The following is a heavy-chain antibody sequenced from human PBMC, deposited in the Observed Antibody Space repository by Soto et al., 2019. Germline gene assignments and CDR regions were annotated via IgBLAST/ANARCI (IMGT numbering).Heavy chain of an antibody. D-gene: IGHD3-3*01. Sequence: QLQLQESGPGLVKPSETLSLTCTVSGGSISSSSYYWGWIRQPPGKGLEWIGSIYYSGSTYYNPSLKSRVTISVDTSKNQFSLKLSSVTAADTAVYYCARQEGCWSGYVTRGEAFDIWGQGTMVTVSS. J-gene: IGHJ3*02. CDR3: ARQEGCWSGYVTRGEAFDI. V-gene: IGHV4-39*01. CDR2: IYYSGST. CDR1: GGSISSSSYY.